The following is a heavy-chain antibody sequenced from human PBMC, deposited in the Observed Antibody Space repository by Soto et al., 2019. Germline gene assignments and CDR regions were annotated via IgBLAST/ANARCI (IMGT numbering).Heavy chain of an antibody. CDR2: IYYSGST. V-gene: IGHV4-30-4*01. CDR1: GGSISSGGYY. D-gene: IGHD3-22*01. J-gene: IGHJ3*02. CDR3: ARDTNYYDSSGYYPDAFDI. Sequence: PSETLSLTCTVSGGSISSGGYYWSWIRQPPGKGLEWIGDIYYSGSTYYNPSLKSRVTISVDTSKNQFSLKLSSVTAADTAVYYCARDTNYYDSSGYYPDAFDIWGQGTMVTVSS.